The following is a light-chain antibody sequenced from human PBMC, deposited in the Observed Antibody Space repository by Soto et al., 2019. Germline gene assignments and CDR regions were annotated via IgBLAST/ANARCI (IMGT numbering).Light chain of an antibody. V-gene: IGLV2-14*01. J-gene: IGLJ1*01. CDR2: EVS. CDR3: SSYTSTNTQV. Sequence: QSVLTQPASVSGSPGQSITISCTGTSSDVGAYKYVSWYQQHPGKAPKLMIYEVSNRPSGVSNRFSGSKSGNTASVTISGLQAEDEADYYCSSYTSTNTQVFXTGTKRTVL. CDR1: SSDVGAYKY.